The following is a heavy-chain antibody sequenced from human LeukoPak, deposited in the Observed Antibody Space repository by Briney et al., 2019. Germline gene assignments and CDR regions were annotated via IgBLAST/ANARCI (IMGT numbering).Heavy chain of an antibody. Sequence: PGGSLRLSCAASGFTFSSYAMSWVRQAPGKGLVWISRINSDGSSTSYADSVKGRFTISRDNAKNTLYLQMNSLRAEDTAVYYCARGGPYSSSWYSLPRYYYYMDVWGKGTTVTVSS. J-gene: IGHJ6*03. V-gene: IGHV3-74*01. D-gene: IGHD6-13*01. CDR2: INSDGSST. CDR3: ARGGPYSSSWYSLPRYYYYMDV. CDR1: GFTFSSYA.